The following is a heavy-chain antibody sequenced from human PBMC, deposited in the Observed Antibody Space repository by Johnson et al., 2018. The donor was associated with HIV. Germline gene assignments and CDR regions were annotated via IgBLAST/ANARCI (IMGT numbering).Heavy chain of an antibody. CDR3: ARGPAGTVTTGNDAFDI. CDR2: IKQDGSEK. Sequence: VQLVESGGGLVQPGGSLRLSCAASGFTFSSYWMSWVRQAPGKGLEWVANIKQDGSEKYYVDSVKGRFTISRDNAKNSLYLQRNSPRAEETAGDYCARGPAGTVTTGNDAFDIWGQGTMVTVSS. D-gene: IGHD4-17*01. V-gene: IGHV3-7*05. J-gene: IGHJ3*02. CDR1: GFTFSSYW.